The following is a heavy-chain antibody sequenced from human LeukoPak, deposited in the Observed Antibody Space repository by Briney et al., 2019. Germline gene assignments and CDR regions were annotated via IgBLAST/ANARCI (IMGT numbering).Heavy chain of an antibody. CDR1: GYTFTSYD. D-gene: IGHD3-22*01. Sequence: ASVKVSCTASGYTFTSYDINWVRQATGQGLEWMGWMNPNSGNTGYAQKFQGRVTMTRNTSISTAYMELSSLRSEDTAVYYCARTYDSSGYYYYGMDVWGQGTTVTVSS. V-gene: IGHV1-8*01. J-gene: IGHJ6*02. CDR3: ARTYDSSGYYYYGMDV. CDR2: MNPNSGNT.